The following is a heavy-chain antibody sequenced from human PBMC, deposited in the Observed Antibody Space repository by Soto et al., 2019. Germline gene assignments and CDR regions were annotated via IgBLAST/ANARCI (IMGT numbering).Heavy chain of an antibody. CDR1: GFTFSNYG. D-gene: IGHD4-17*01. CDR2: IWYDGSNN. Sequence: GGSLRLSCAASGFTFSNYGMHWVRQAPGKGLEWVAVIWYDGSNNYYADSVKGRFTISRDNSKNTLYLQMNGLRAEDTAVYYCARDLTVATTPQYYYYAMDVWGQGTTVTVSS. V-gene: IGHV3-33*01. J-gene: IGHJ6*02. CDR3: ARDLTVATTPQYYYYAMDV.